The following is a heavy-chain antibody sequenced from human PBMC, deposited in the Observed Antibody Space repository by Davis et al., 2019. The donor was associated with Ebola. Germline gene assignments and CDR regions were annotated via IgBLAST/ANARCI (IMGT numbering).Heavy chain of an antibody. CDR3: TREMFESADY. Sequence: GESLKISCAASGFTFSSYGMHWVRQAPGKGLEWVAVIWYDGSKKYYADSVKGRFTISRGNSKNTLYLQMNSLRVEDTAVYYCTREMFESADYWGQGTLVTVSS. CDR2: IWYDGSKK. J-gene: IGHJ4*02. CDR1: GFTFSSYG. D-gene: IGHD3-10*02. V-gene: IGHV3-33*01.